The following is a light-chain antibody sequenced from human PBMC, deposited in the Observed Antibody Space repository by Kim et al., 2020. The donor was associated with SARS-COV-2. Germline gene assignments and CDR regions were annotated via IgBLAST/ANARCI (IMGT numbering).Light chain of an antibody. CDR3: QQFGSSRTWT. CDR2: GTS. Sequence: PGDRAPLSCRARQSVTSTYVAWYQQKPGQAPRLLIYGTSTRAAGIPGRFSGGGSGTEYTLTISRLEPEDFAIYYCQQFGSSRTWTFGQGTKVDIK. J-gene: IGKJ1*01. V-gene: IGKV3-20*01. CDR1: QSVTSTY.